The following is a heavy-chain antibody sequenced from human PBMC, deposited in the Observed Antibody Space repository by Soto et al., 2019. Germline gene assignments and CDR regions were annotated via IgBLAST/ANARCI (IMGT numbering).Heavy chain of an antibody. CDR3: ASSPLLPNFDY. Sequence: GESLKISCAASGFTFSSYAMSWVRQAPGKGLEWVSAISGSGGSTYYADSVKGRFTISRDNSKNTLYLQMNSLRAEDTAVYYCASSPLLPNFDYWGQGTLVTVSS. J-gene: IGHJ4*02. V-gene: IGHV3-23*01. CDR2: ISGSGGST. D-gene: IGHD2-15*01. CDR1: GFTFSSYA.